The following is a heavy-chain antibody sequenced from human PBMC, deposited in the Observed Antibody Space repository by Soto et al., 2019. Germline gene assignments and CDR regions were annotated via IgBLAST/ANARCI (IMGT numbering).Heavy chain of an antibody. CDR2: INSDGSNK. CDR3: AILGAAAGRSYYYYGMDV. CDR1: GFTFSGYW. V-gene: IGHV3-30*02. J-gene: IGHJ6*02. Sequence: GGSLRLSCAASGFTFSGYWMHWVRQAPGKGLEWVALINSDGSNKNYADSVKGRFTISRDNSKNTLYLQMNSLRAEDTAVYYCAILGAAAGRSYYYYGMDVWGQGTTVTVSS. D-gene: IGHD6-13*01.